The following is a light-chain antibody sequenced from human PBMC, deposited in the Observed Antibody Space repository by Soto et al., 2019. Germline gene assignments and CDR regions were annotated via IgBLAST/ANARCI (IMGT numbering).Light chain of an antibody. CDR2: EVS. CDR1: SSDIGAYNY. J-gene: IGLJ2*01. V-gene: IGLV2-8*01. CDR3: TSHAGSINLV. Sequence: QSALTQPPSASGPPGQSVTISCTGTSSDIGAYNYVSWYQQHPGKAPKLMIYEVSKRPSGVPDRFSGSKSGNTASLTVSGLQAEDEADYYCTSHAGSINLVFGGGTKLTVL.